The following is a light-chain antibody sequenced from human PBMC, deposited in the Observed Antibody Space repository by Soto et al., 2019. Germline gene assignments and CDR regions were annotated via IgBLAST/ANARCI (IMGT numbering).Light chain of an antibody. J-gene: IGLJ3*02. CDR3: VTWDDIVNGAV. CDR1: SSNIGSNI. V-gene: IGLV1-44*01. CDR2: NDN. Sequence: QSVLTQPHSASGTPGPGVTIPCSGSSSNIGSNIVNWYQQLPGTAPQLLIYNDNKQPSRVPDRFSGSKSGTSASLANSGLQSEDEADYAWVTWDDIVNGAVFGGGTTVTVL.